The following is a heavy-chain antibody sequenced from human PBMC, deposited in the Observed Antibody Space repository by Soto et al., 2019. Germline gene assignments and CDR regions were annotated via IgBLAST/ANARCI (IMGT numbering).Heavy chain of an antibody. Sequence: SQTLSLTCAISGDSVSSNSAAWNWIRQSPSRGLEWLGRTYYRSKWYNDYAVSVKSRITINPDTSKNQFSLQLNSVTPEDTAVYYCARDRLVVVPAAMGGGYYYYYMDVWGKGTTVTVSS. J-gene: IGHJ6*03. D-gene: IGHD2-2*01. CDR1: GDSVSSNSAA. V-gene: IGHV6-1*01. CDR3: ARDRLVVVPAAMGGGYYYYYMDV. CDR2: TYYRSKWYN.